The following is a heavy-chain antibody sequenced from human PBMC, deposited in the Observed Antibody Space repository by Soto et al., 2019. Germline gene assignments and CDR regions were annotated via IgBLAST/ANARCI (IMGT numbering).Heavy chain of an antibody. V-gene: IGHV3-23*01. D-gene: IGHD3-3*01. Sequence: GGSLRLSCAASGFTFSSYAMSWVRQAPGKGLEWVSAISGSGGSTYYADSVKGRFPISRDNSKNTLYLQMNSLRAEDTAVYYCAKVSPDYDFWSGPRDNWFDPWGQGTLVTVSS. J-gene: IGHJ5*02. CDR1: GFTFSSYA. CDR3: AKVSPDYDFWSGPRDNWFDP. CDR2: ISGSGGST.